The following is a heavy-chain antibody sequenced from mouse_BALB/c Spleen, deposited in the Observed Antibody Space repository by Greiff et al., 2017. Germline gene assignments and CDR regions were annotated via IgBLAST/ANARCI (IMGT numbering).Heavy chain of an antibody. CDR2: IDPYYGGT. J-gene: IGHJ1*01. V-gene: IGHV1-53*01. CDR1: GYTFTSYW. CDR3: ARHYGSSYWYFDV. D-gene: IGHD1-1*01. Sequence: QVQLQQPGAELVKPGASVKLSCKASGYTFTSYWMHWVKQRPGQGLEWIGNIDPYYGGTSYNQKFKGKATLTVDKSSSTAYMQLKSLTSEDSAVYYCARHYGSSYWYFDVWGAGTTVTVSS.